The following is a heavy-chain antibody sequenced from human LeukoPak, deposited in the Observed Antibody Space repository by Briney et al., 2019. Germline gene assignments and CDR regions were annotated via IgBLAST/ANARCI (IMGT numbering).Heavy chain of an antibody. CDR2: ISRFGGTI. J-gene: IGHJ3*02. Sequence: GGSLTLSCAASGLTFSNYEMNWVRQAPGKGLEWVSYISRFGGTIHYAGSVRGRFTISRDNAKNSLYLQMNSLRAEDTAVYYCTRDQGYYDSSGPLPDAFDIWGQGTTVTVSS. CDR3: TRDQGYYDSSGPLPDAFDI. V-gene: IGHV3-48*03. D-gene: IGHD3-22*01. CDR1: GLTFSNYE.